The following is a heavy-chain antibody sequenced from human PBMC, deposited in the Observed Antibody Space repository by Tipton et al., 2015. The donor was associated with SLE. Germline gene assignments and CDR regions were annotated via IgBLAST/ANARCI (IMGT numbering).Heavy chain of an antibody. CDR1: GFTFSSYW. CDR2: IHRDGSET. V-gene: IGHV3-7*01. Sequence: SLRLSCAASGFTFSSYWMTWVRQAPGRGLEWVANIHRDGSETYYVDSVEGRFTISRDNAKNSLFLHMNSLRAEDTAVYYCARIHYYGSGSRDYWGQGTLVTVSS. J-gene: IGHJ4*02. D-gene: IGHD3-10*01. CDR3: ARIHYYGSGSRDY.